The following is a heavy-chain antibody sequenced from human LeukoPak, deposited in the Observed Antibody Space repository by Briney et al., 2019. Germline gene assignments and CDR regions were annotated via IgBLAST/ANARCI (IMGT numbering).Heavy chain of an antibody. CDR1: GGSISSSN. CDR3: AKEYDGNSVPLTWFDP. D-gene: IGHD4-23*01. V-gene: IGHV3-23*01. Sequence: ETLSLTCAVSGGSISSSNWWSWVRQAPGKGPEWVSLISGSGTTCYADSVKGRFTISRDNSKNTLYLQMNSLRAEDTAVYYCAKEYDGNSVPLTWFDPWGQGTLVTVSS. CDR2: ISGSGTT. J-gene: IGHJ5*02.